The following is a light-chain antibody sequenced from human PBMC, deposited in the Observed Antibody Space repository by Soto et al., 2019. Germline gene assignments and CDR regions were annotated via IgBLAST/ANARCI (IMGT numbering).Light chain of an antibody. V-gene: IGKV3-20*01. Sequence: EIVLTQSPGTLSLSPGETATLSCRASQSVSSGYLAWYQQKPGQPPRLIIYNTSHRAAGIPDRFSGSGSETDFTRTISRLEPADFAVYYCQQYGSSPLYSFGQGTNLEI. CDR3: QQYGSSPLYS. CDR2: NTS. J-gene: IGKJ2*03. CDR1: QSVSSGY.